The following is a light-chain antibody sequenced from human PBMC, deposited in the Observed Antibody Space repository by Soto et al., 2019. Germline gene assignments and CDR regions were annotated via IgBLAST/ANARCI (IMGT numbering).Light chain of an antibody. V-gene: IGLV2-8*01. CDR1: SSDVGGYNY. CDR2: EVS. J-gene: IGLJ1*01. Sequence: QSALTQPPSASGSPGQSVTISCTGTSSDVGGYNYVSWNQQHPGKAPKLMIYEVSKRPSGVPDRFSGSKSGNTASLTVSGLQAEDEADYYCSSYAVSNNLRVFGTGTKVTVL. CDR3: SSYAVSNNLRV.